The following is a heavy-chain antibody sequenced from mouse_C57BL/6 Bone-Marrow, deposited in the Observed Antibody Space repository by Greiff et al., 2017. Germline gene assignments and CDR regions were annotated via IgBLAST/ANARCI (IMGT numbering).Heavy chain of an antibody. CDR2: IYPGDGDT. CDR1: GYAFSSYW. CDR3: ARSGYYGSSRYVGVDY. V-gene: IGHV1-80*01. J-gene: IGHJ2*01. Sequence: VQLQQSGAELVKPGASVKISCKASGYAFSSYWMNWVKQRPGKGLEWIGQIYPGDGDTNYNGKFKGKATLTADKSSSTAYMQLSSLTSGDSAVYFCARSGYYGSSRYVGVDYWGQGTTLTVSS. D-gene: IGHD1-1*01.